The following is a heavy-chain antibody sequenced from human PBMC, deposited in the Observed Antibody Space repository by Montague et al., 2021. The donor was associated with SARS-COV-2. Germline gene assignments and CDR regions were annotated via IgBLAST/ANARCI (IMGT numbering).Heavy chain of an antibody. D-gene: IGHD1-20*01. CDR2: IYYSGST. Sequence: SETLSLTCTVSGGSISSSSYYWGWIRQPPGKGLEWIGSIYYSGSTYYNPSLKSRVTISVDTSKNQFSLKLSSVTAADTVVYYCARDQGYNWNYYYYYGMDVWGRGTTVTVSS. CDR3: ARDQGYNWNYYYYYGMDV. J-gene: IGHJ6*02. CDR1: GGSISSSSYY. V-gene: IGHV4-39*07.